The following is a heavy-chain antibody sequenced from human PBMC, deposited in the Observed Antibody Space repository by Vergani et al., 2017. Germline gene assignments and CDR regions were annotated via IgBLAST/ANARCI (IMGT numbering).Heavy chain of an antibody. V-gene: IGHV3-33*01. Sequence: QVQLVESGGGVVQPGRSLRLSCTSSGFTFSTYAMHWVRQAPGKGLEWVAIIYYDGSKKYYADSVKGRFTISRDNSRNTLDLLMSSLRAEDTAIYYGVREGSYCGSTTCRNPGYVYYYHMDVWGEGTTVTVSS. CDR1: GFTFSTYA. D-gene: IGHD2-21*01. CDR3: VREGSYCGSTTCRNPGYVYYYHMDV. J-gene: IGHJ6*03. CDR2: IYYDGSKK.